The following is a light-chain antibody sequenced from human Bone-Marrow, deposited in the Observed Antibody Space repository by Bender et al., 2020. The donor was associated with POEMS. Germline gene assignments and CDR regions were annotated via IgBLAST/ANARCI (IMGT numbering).Light chain of an antibody. J-gene: IGLJ2*01. CDR3: CSSAGSSTLL. CDR1: SSDVGGYNY. V-gene: IGLV2-14*03. Sequence: QSALTQPASVSGSPGQSITISCTGSSSDVGGYNYVSWYQQHPGKAPKLMIYDVSYRPSGVSDRFSGSKSGNTTSLTISGLQAEDEADYYCCSSAGSSTLLFGGGTKLTVL. CDR2: DVS.